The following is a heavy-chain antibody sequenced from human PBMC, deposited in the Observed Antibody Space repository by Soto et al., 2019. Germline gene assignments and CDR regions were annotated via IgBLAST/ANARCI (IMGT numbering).Heavy chain of an antibody. D-gene: IGHD3-22*01. CDR1: GFTVSSNY. CDR3: TTDGSYYYDSSGYWYTGPDY. Sequence: PGGSLRLSCAASGFTVSSNYMSWVRQAPGKGLEWVGRIKSKTDGGTTDYAAPVKGRFTISRDDSKNTLYLQMNSLKTEDTAVYYCTTDGSYYYDSSGYWYTGPDYWGQGTLVTVSS. V-gene: IGHV3-15*01. CDR2: IKSKTDGGTT. J-gene: IGHJ4*02.